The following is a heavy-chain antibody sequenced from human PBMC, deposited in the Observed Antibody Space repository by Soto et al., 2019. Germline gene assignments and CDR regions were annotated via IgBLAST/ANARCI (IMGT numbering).Heavy chain of an antibody. J-gene: IGHJ4*02. D-gene: IGHD4-17*01. CDR3: TYDLGPYGDYVDY. Sequence: GGSLRLSCAASGFTFSNAWMSWVRQAPGKGLEWVGRIKSKTDGGTTDYAAPVKGRFTISRDDSKNTLYLQMNSLKTEDTAVYYCTYDLGPYGDYVDYWGQGTLVTAPQ. V-gene: IGHV3-15*01. CDR1: GFTFSNAW. CDR2: IKSKTDGGTT.